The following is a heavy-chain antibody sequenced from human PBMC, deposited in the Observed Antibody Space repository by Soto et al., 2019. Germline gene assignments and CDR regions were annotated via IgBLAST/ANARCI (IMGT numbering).Heavy chain of an antibody. V-gene: IGHV5-51*01. CDR2: IYPGDSDT. Sequence: PGESLKISCKSSGYIFTNSWIGWVRQMPGKGLEWMGIIYPGDSDTRYSPSFQGQVTISADKSITTAYLQWSSLTASDTAMYYCARLQAAMPAAAGMDVWGQGTAVTVSS. D-gene: IGHD2-2*01. CDR3: ARLQAAMPAAAGMDV. CDR1: GYIFTNSW. J-gene: IGHJ6*02.